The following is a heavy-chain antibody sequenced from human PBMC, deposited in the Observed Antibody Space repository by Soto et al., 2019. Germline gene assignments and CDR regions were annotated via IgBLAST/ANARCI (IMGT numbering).Heavy chain of an antibody. CDR2: ISFEGSYK. J-gene: IGHJ4*02. V-gene: IGHV3-30*04. Sequence: LRLSCEASGFAIRSNAIHWVRQAPGKGLEWVAVISFEGSYKYYADSVKGRFTVSRDNSKNTVSLQMDSLTGEDSALYYCVRAAGIAAAGSSQGVLWGQGTLVTVSS. CDR1: GFAIRSNA. D-gene: IGHD6-13*01. CDR3: VRAAGIAAAGSSQGVL.